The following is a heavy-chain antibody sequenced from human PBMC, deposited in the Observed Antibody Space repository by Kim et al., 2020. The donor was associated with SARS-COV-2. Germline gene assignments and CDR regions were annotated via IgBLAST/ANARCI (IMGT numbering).Heavy chain of an antibody. CDR2: INHSGST. V-gene: IGHV4-34*01. D-gene: IGHD2-21*02. Sequence: SETLSLTCAVYGGSFSGYYWSWIRQPPGKGLEWIGEINHSGSTNYNPSLKSRVTISVDTSKNQFSLKLSSVTAADTAVYYCARGRGVVTAISNYYYYGMDVWGQGTTVTVSS. CDR1: GGSFSGYY. CDR3: ARGRGVVTAISNYYYYGMDV. J-gene: IGHJ6*02.